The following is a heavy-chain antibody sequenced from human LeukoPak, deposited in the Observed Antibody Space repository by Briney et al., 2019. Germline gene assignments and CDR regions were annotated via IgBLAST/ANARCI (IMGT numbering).Heavy chain of an antibody. CDR1: GYTFTSYD. J-gene: IGHJ3*02. D-gene: IGHD3-22*01. V-gene: IGHV1-8*03. CDR2: MNPNSGNT. Sequence: ASVKVSCKASGYTFTSYDINWVRQATGQGLEWMGWMNPNSGNTGYAQKFQGRVTITRNTSISTAYMELSSLRSEDTAVYHCARGQQFAMLLPFYDSSGYYYEAFDIWGQGTMVTVSS. CDR3: ARGQQFAMLLPFYDSSGYYYEAFDI.